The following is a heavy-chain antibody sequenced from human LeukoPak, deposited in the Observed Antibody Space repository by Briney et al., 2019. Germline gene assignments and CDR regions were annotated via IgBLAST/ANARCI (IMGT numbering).Heavy chain of an antibody. CDR3: ARGTMFPYYFDY. V-gene: IGHV3-66*01. CDR2: IYSGGTT. D-gene: IGHD3-10*02. Sequence: GGSLRLSCAASGLSVSNSYISWVRQAPGKGLEWVSVIYSGGTTYYADSVKGRFAISRDNSKNMLYLQMDSLRAEDTAVYYCARGTMFPYYFDYWGQGTLVTVSS. CDR1: GLSVSNSY. J-gene: IGHJ4*02.